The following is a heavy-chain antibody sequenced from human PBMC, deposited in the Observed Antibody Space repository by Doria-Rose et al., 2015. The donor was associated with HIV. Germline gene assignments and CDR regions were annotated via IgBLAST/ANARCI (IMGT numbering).Heavy chain of an antibody. J-gene: IGHJ4*02. CDR2: IFSDDER. V-gene: IGHV2-26*01. Sequence: TLKESGPVLVKPTETLTLTCTVSGVSLSSPGMGVSWIRQPPGKALEWLANIFSDDERSYKTSLRSRLTISSGTSKRQVVLTMTDMDPVDTATYYCARIKSSRWYHKYYFDFWGQGTLVIVSA. CDR3: ARIKSSRWYHKYYFDF. D-gene: IGHD6-13*01. CDR1: GVSLSSPGMG.